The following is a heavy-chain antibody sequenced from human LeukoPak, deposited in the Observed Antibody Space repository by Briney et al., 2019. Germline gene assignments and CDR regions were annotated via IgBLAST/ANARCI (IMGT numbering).Heavy chain of an antibody. D-gene: IGHD3-10*01. V-gene: IGHV3-43*02. CDR3: AKDLELRNYGSGSYSQGVVLVGMDV. CDR1: GFTFDDYA. CDR2: ISGDGGST. J-gene: IGHJ6*02. Sequence: QPGGSLRLSCAASGFTFDDYAMHWVRQAPGKGLEWVSLISGDGGSTYYADSVKGRFTIPRDNSKNSLYLQMNSLRTEDTALYYCAKDLELRNYGSGSYSQGVVLVGMDVWGQGTTVTASS.